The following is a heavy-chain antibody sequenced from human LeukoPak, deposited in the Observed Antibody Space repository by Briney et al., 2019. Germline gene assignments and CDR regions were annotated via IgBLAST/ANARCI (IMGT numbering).Heavy chain of an antibody. CDR3: ARAGRWEGRPHAFDI. V-gene: IGHV4-34*01. J-gene: IGHJ3*02. D-gene: IGHD1-26*01. CDR1: GGSFSGYY. CDR2: INHSGST. Sequence: SETLSLTCAVYGGSFSGYYWSWIRQPPGKGLEWIGEINHSGSTNYNPSLKSRVTISVDTSKNQFSLKLSSVTAADTALYYCARAGRWEGRPHAFDIWGKGTMVTVSS.